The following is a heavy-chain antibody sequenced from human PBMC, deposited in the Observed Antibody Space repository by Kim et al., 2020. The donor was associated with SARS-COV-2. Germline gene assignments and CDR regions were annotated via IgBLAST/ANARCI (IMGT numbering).Heavy chain of an antibody. J-gene: IGHJ4*02. D-gene: IGHD1-26*01. V-gene: IGHV4-34*01. CDR3: ARDGAGFFDY. CDR2: ST. Sequence: STNYNPSLTSRVTISVETSKNQFSLRLSSVTAADTAVYYCARDGAGFFDYWGQGTLVTVSS.